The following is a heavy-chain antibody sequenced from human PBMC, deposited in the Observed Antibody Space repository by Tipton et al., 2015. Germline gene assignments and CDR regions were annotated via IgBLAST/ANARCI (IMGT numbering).Heavy chain of an antibody. D-gene: IGHD2-21*02. V-gene: IGHV4-30-4*01. CDR1: VVSITTGDYY. J-gene: IGHJ4*02. CDR3: ARGKQSDSLPWY. CDR2: ISYNGST. Sequence: TLSLTCTVSVVSITTGDYYWSWIRQPPGKGLEWIGHISYNGSTCCNPSLKSRVTMSVDTSKNQFSLNLTSVTAADTAVYYCARGKQSDSLPWYWGQGILVNVSS.